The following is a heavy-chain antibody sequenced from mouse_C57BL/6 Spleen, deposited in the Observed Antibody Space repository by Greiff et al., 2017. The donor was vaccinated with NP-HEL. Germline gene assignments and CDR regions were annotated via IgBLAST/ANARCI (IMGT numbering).Heavy chain of an antibody. Sequence: QVQLQQPGAELVKPGASVKMSCKASGYTFTSYWITWVKQRPGQGLEWIGDIYPGSGSTNYNEKFKSKATLTVDTSSSPAYMQLSSLTSEDAAVYYCARYDYYGPYAMDYWGQGTSVTVSS. D-gene: IGHD1-1*01. CDR2: IYPGSGST. CDR1: GYTFTSYW. J-gene: IGHJ4*01. CDR3: ARYDYYGPYAMDY. V-gene: IGHV1-55*01.